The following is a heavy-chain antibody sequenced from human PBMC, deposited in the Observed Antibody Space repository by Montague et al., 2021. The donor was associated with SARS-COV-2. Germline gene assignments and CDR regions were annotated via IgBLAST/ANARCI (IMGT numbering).Heavy chain of an antibody. V-gene: IGHV4-31*02. CDR2: IYYIGST. Sequence: IYYIGSTYYNPSLKSRVTISVDTSKNQFSLKLSSVTAADTAVYYCARATVYGSWRGPREGLYYYYDERMEGGGKVNPVTVS. J-gene: IGHJ6*04. D-gene: IGHD3-10*01. CDR3: ARATVYGSWRGPREGLYYYYDERMEG.